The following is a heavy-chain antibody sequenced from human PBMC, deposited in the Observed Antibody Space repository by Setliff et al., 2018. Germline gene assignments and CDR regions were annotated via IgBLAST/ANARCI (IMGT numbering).Heavy chain of an antibody. CDR1: GYTFTDYG. D-gene: IGHD2-2*01. Sequence: ASVKVSCKASGYTFTDYGVTWVRQAPGQGLEWVGWISPYSGNTYYAPKFQGRVTMTTDTSTATAYLELRSLRSDDTAVYYCSRLVRYCTRTSCQRASGEDYWGQGTLVTVSS. J-gene: IGHJ4*02. CDR2: ISPYSGNT. CDR3: SRLVRYCTRTSCQRASGEDY. V-gene: IGHV1-18*01.